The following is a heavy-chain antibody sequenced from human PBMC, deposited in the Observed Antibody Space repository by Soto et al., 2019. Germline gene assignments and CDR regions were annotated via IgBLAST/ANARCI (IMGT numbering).Heavy chain of an antibody. CDR3: AKWDTHGIIPPNVRANYYYYDMDG. Sequence: SLRLSCAASGFRFANYAKGWVGPAPGRGLEWVSAITGSVGGTYYADSVKGRVTVSRDKSKNTLYLQMHSLRVEDTAIFFCAKWDTHGIIPPNVRANYYYYDMDGWGQGTMVTVSS. CDR1: GFRFANYA. CDR2: ITGSVGGT. V-gene: IGHV3-23*01. D-gene: IGHD5-18*01. J-gene: IGHJ6*02.